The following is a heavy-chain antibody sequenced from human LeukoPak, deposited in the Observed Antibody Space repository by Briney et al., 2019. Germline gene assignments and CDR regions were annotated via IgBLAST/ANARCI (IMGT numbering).Heavy chain of an antibody. CDR2: IYTSGST. CDR3: ARERRRYYDSSGYYYPIYYYMDV. Sequence: SETLSLTCTVSGGSISSYCWSWIRQPAGKGLEWIGRIYTSGSTNYNPSLKSRVTMSVDTSKNQFSLKLSSVTAADTAVYYCARERRRYYDSSGYYYPIYYYMDVWGKGTTVTVSS. CDR1: GGSISSYC. V-gene: IGHV4-4*07. D-gene: IGHD3-22*01. J-gene: IGHJ6*03.